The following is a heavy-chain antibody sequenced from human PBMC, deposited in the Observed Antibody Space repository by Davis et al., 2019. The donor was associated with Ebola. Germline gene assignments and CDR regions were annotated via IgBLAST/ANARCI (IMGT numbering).Heavy chain of an antibody. Sequence: SETLSLTCTVSGGSISSYYWNWIRQSPGKGLEWIGYIYDSGSTYYSPSLKSRVTISLDTSKNQFSLNLTSVTAADTAVYYCAREGSPYAFDIWGQGTMVTVSS. CDR3: AREGSPYAFDI. CDR2: IYDSGST. V-gene: IGHV4-59*12. CDR1: GGSISSYY. J-gene: IGHJ3*02.